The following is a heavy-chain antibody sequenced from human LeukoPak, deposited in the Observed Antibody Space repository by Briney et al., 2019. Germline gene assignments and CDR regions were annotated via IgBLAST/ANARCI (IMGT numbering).Heavy chain of an antibody. CDR3: AREGYYGSGSPPSLYFDY. CDR1: AFIFSGHW. V-gene: IGHV3-30*03. J-gene: IGHJ4*02. CDR2: TSSDLNVK. Sequence: GGSLRLSCEGSAFIFSGHWMNWVRQAPGKGLEWVAVTSSDLNVKLYADSVKGRFTISRDNSRSTLYLQMNSLRPEDTAIYYCAREGYYGSGSPPSLYFDYWGQGTLVTVSS. D-gene: IGHD3-10*01.